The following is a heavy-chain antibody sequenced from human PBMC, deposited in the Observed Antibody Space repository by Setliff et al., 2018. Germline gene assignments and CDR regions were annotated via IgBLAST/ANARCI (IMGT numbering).Heavy chain of an antibody. CDR3: ARGLTIGTRGFDY. Sequence: PSETLSLTCAVYNGSFSGYYWTWIRQSPGKGLEWIGEINYSGSTNFNPSLKSRVTFSSDTSKKQFSLSLDSVTAADTGVYYCARGLTIGTRGFDYWGQGTPVTVSS. V-gene: IGHV4-34*01. CDR1: NGSFSGYY. J-gene: IGHJ4*02. CDR2: INYSGST. D-gene: IGHD1-7*01.